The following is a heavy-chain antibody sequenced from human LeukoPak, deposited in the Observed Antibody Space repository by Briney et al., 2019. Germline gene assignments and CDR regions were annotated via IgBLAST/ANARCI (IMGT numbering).Heavy chain of an antibody. CDR1: GFTFSSYA. V-gene: IGHV3-23*01. D-gene: IGHD3-3*01. J-gene: IGHJ4*02. CDR2: ISGSGGST. CDR3: AKGTMFAVGQRWSPSLVANDY. Sequence: PGGSLRLSCAASGFTFSSYAMSWVRQAPGKGLEWVSAISGSGGSTYYADSVKGRFTISRDNSKNTLYLQMNSLRAEDTAVYYCAKGTMFAVGQRWSPSLVANDYWGQGTLVTVSS.